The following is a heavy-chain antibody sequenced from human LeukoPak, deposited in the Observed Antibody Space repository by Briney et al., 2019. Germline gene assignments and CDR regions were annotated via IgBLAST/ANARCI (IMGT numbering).Heavy chain of an antibody. D-gene: IGHD6-13*01. Sequence: GGSLRLSCAASGFTFSSYAMSWVRQAPGKGLEWVSAISGSGGSTYYADSVKGRFTISRDNSKNTLYLQMNSLRAEDTAVYYCAKASSGSSQDPYYYYYYMDVWGKGTTVTVSS. V-gene: IGHV3-23*01. J-gene: IGHJ6*03. CDR1: GFTFSSYA. CDR3: AKASSGSSQDPYYYYYYMDV. CDR2: ISGSGGST.